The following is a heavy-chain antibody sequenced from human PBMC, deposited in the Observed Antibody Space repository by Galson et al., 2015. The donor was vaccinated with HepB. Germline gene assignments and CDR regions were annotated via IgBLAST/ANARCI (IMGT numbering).Heavy chain of an antibody. CDR3: TKTTVTTRPLDY. CDR1: GFTFSGSA. CDR2: IRSKANSYAT. Sequence: SLRLSCAASGFTFSGSAMHWVRQASGKGLEWVGRIRSKANSYATAYAASVKGRFTISRDDSKNTAYLQMNSLKTEDTAVYYCTKTTVTTRPLDYWGQGTLVTVSS. V-gene: IGHV3-73*01. D-gene: IGHD4-17*01. J-gene: IGHJ4*02.